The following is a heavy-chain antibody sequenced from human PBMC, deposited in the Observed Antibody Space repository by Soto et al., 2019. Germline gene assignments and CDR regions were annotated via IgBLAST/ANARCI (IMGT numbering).Heavy chain of an antibody. J-gene: IGHJ6*02. CDR3: ERDGVVSVLMVYAIGNYYYYGMDV. CDR1: GYTFTSYG. V-gene: IGHV1-18*04. D-gene: IGHD2-8*01. CDR2: ISAYNGNT. Sequence: ASVKVSCKASGYTFTSYGISWVRQAPGQVLEWMGLISAYNGNTNYAQKLQGRVTMTTDTSTSTAYMELRSLRSDDTAVYYCERDGVVSVLMVYAIGNYYYYGMDVGGQGTTVTVSS.